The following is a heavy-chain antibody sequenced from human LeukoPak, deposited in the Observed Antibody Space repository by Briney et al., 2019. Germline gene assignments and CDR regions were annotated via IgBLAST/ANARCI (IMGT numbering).Heavy chain of an antibody. CDR3: ARRPSGSYYWAYYYYYMDV. Sequence: KPSETLSLTCAVYGGSFSGYYWSWLRQPPGKGLEWIGEINHSGSTNYNPSLKSRVTVSVDTSKNQFSLKLSSVTAADTAVYYCARRPSGSYYWAYYYYYMDVWGKGTTVTVSS. V-gene: IGHV4-34*01. D-gene: IGHD1-26*01. CDR2: INHSGST. J-gene: IGHJ6*03. CDR1: GGSFSGYY.